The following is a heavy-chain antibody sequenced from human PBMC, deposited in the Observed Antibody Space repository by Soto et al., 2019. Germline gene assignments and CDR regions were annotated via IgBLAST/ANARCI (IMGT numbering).Heavy chain of an antibody. D-gene: IGHD5-18*01. J-gene: IGHJ5*02. CDR1: GGPISSYY. Sequence: ASETLSLTCTVSGGPISSYYWSWIRQPPGKGLEWIGYIYYSGSTNYNPSLKSRVTISVDTSKNQFSLKLSSVTAADTAVYYCARVRDLRGYSYGYWFDPWGQGTLVTVSS. V-gene: IGHV4-59*01. CDR3: ARVRDLRGYSYGYWFDP. CDR2: IYYSGST.